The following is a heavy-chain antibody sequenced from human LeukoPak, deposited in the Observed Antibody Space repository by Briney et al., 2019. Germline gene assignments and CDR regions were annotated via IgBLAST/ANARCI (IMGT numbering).Heavy chain of an antibody. V-gene: IGHV4-39*01. Sequence: SETLSLTCTVSGDSITTSSYYWGWIRQPPGKGLEWIGNIYYSGSTYYNPSLKSRVTISVDTSKDQFSLWLSSVTAADTAVYYCARLETYDSTLDYWGQGTLVTVSS. D-gene: IGHD3-22*01. CDR3: ARLETYDSTLDY. CDR1: GDSITTSSYY. CDR2: IYYSGST. J-gene: IGHJ4*02.